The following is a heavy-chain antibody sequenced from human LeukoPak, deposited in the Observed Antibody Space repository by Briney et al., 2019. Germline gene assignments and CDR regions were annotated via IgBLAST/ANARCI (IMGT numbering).Heavy chain of an antibody. CDR3: ARVIPVAGTLKWYFDL. CDR1: GDTFNNYA. V-gene: IGHV1-69*13. Sequence: SVSVSCKSSGDTFNNYAISWVRQAPGQGLEWMGGIIPIFGTANYAQKFQGRVTISADESTSTAYMELSSLRSEDTAVYYCARVIPVAGTLKWYFDLWGRGTLVTVSS. D-gene: IGHD6-19*01. CDR2: IIPIFGTA. J-gene: IGHJ2*01.